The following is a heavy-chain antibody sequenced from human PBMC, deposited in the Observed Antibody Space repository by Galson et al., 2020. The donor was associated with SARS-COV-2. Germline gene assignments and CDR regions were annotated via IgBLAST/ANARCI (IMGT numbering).Heavy chain of an antibody. CDR1: GFTFSSYS. J-gene: IGHJ5*02. CDR2: ISSSSSYI. V-gene: IGHV3-21*01. Sequence: TGGSLRLSCAASGFTFSSYSMNWVRQAPGKGLEWVSSISSSSSYIYYADSVKGRFTISRDNAKNSLYLQMNSLRAEDTAVYYCARDPRRFLEWLLHNWFDPWGQGTLVTVSS. CDR3: ARDPRRFLEWLLHNWFDP. D-gene: IGHD3-3*01.